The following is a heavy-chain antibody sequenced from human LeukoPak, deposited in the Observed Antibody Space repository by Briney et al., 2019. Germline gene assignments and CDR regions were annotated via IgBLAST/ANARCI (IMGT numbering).Heavy chain of an antibody. CDR3: ARILEGYHYYMDV. Sequence: GGSLRLSCAASGFTFSSYEMNWVRQAPGKGLQWVSYIGTGATITYYADSVKGRFTISRDNAKNSLYLQVNSLRVEDTAVYYCARILEGYHYYMDVWGKGTTVTVSS. D-gene: IGHD6-13*01. V-gene: IGHV3-48*03. CDR1: GFTFSSYE. CDR2: IGTGATIT. J-gene: IGHJ6*03.